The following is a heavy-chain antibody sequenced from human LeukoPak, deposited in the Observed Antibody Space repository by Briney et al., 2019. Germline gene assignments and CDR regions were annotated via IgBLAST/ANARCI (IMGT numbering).Heavy chain of an antibody. D-gene: IGHD4-17*01. J-gene: IGHJ4*02. CDR3: ARTLVPTVSPLGY. CDR1: GGSISSSNW. CDR2: IYHSGST. V-gene: IGHV4-4*02. Sequence: SETLSLNCAVSGGSISSSNWWSWVRQPPGKGLEWIGEIYHSGSTNYNPSLKSRVTISVDKSKNQFSLKLSSVTAADTAVYYCARTLVPTVSPLGYWGQGTLVTVSS.